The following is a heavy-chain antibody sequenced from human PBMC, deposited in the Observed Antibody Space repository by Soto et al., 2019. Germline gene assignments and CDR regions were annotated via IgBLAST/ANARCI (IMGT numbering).Heavy chain of an antibody. V-gene: IGHV3-33*01. J-gene: IGHJ3*01. CDR1: GISFIDNG. CDR3: AREGPASGTNAFDV. CDR2: VWAEGHNK. D-gene: IGHD6-13*01. Sequence: GGTLRLSCTASGISFIDNGMHWVRQAPGKGLEWVAVVWAEGHNKCYEESVKGRFTASRDNSKRTLYLQMDYRRDEDTAVYYCAREGPASGTNAFDVWGQGRMVTVSS.